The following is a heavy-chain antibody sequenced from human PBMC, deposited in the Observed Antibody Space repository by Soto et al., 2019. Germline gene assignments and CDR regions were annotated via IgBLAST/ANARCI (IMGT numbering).Heavy chain of an antibody. CDR2: IRAKAYGGTT. V-gene: IGHV3-49*04. Sequence: EVQLVESGGGLVQPGRSLRLSCTASGFTFGDYAMNWVRQAPGKGLEWVGFIRAKAYGGTTEYAASVKARFTISRDDSTTIAYLQMNSLKTEDTAVCYCAGSTGAAESFDYWGQGTLVTVSS. J-gene: IGHJ4*02. D-gene: IGHD1-1*01. CDR1: GFTFGDYA. CDR3: AGSTGAAESFDY.